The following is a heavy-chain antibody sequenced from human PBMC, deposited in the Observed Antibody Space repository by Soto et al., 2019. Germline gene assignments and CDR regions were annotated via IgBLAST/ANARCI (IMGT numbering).Heavy chain of an antibody. J-gene: IGHJ5*02. Sequence: SVKVSCKASGGTFSSYTISWVRQAPGQGLEWMGRIIPILGIANYAQKFQGRVTITADKSTSTAYMELSSLRSEDTAVYYCARATPGGDRNWFDPWGQGTLVTVSS. V-gene: IGHV1-69*02. D-gene: IGHD2-15*01. CDR1: GGTFSSYT. CDR2: IIPILGIA. CDR3: ARATPGGDRNWFDP.